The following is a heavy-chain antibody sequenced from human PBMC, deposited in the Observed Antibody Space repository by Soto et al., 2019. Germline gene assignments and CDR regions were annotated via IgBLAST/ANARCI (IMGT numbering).Heavy chain of an antibody. Sequence: PGGSLRLSCAASGFTVISNYMSWVRQAPGKGLEWVSVIYSGGSTYYADSVKGRFTISRDNSKNTLYLQMNSLRAEDTAVYYCARESPPEFDPWGQGTLVTVSS. J-gene: IGHJ5*02. V-gene: IGHV3-53*01. CDR3: ARESPPEFDP. CDR2: IYSGGST. CDR1: GFTVISNY.